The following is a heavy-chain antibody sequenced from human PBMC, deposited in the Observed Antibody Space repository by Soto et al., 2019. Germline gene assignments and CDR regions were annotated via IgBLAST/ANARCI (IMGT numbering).Heavy chain of an antibody. CDR1: GGTFSSYA. CDR3: ASSSGSYYQPTLDY. CDR2: IIPIFGTA. J-gene: IGHJ4*02. Sequence: GASVKVSCKASGGTFSSYAISWVRQAPGQGLEWMGGIIPIFGTANYAQKFQGRVTITADESTSTAYMELSSLRSEDTAVYYCASSSGSYYQPTLDYWGQGTLVTVSS. D-gene: IGHD3-10*01. V-gene: IGHV1-69*13.